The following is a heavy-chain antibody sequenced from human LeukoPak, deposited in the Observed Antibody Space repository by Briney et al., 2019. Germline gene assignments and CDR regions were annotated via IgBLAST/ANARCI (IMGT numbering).Heavy chain of an antibody. V-gene: IGHV4-59*01. CDR3: ARVWSDSSGYYIYYFDY. D-gene: IGHD3-22*01. J-gene: IGHJ4*02. CDR2: IYYSGST. Sequence: SETLSLTCTVSGGSISSYYWSWIRQPPGKGLEWIGYIYYSGSTNYNPSLKSRVTISVDTSKNQFSLKLSSVTAADTAVYYCARVWSDSSGYYIYYFDYWGQGTLVTASS. CDR1: GGSISSYY.